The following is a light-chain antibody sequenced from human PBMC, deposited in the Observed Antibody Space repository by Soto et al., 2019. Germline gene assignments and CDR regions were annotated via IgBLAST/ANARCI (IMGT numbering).Light chain of an antibody. CDR2: AAS. V-gene: IGKV1-27*01. J-gene: IGKJ3*01. CDR3: QKYSSVPV. CDR1: QGIRNF. Sequence: DIQMTPSPTSLSASVGDRVTITCRASQGIRNFVAWYQQKPGKAPKLLIYAASTLTSGVPSRFSGSGSGTAFTLTINSLQPEDVATYDCQKYSSVPVFGPGTKVEIK.